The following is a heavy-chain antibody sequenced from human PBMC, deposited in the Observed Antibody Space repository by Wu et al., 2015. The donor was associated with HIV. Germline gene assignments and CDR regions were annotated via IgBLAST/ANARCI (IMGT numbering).Heavy chain of an antibody. Sequence: QVQLVQSGVEVKKPGSSVKVSCKASGGTFSNYAINWVRQAPGQGLEWMGGIIPIFGTANYAQKFQGRVSVTADEVTTTAFMELSSLRSEDTAVYYCARAGMPADYYYYYYMDVWGKGPRSPSP. V-gene: IGHV1-69*12. D-gene: IGHD2-2*01. CDR2: IIPIFGTA. CDR3: ARAGMPADYYYYYYMDV. CDR1: GGTFSNYA. J-gene: IGHJ6*03.